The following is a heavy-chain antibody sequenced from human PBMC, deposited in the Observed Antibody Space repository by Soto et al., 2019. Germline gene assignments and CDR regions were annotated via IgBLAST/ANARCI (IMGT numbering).Heavy chain of an antibody. Sequence: SETLSLTCTVSGGSISSSSYYWGWIRQPQGKGLEWIGSIYYSGSTYYNPTLKSRVTISVDTSKNQFSLKLSSVTAADTAVYYCARHEEYYDFCSGPNWFDPWGQGTLVTVSS. J-gene: IGHJ5*02. D-gene: IGHD3-3*01. CDR1: GGSISSSSYY. CDR2: IYYSGST. CDR3: ARHEEYYDFCSGPNWFDP. V-gene: IGHV4-39*01.